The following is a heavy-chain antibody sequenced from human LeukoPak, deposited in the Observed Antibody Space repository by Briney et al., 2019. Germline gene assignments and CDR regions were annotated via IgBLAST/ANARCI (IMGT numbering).Heavy chain of an antibody. J-gene: IGHJ5*02. D-gene: IGHD3-3*01. CDR1: GGTFSSYA. V-gene: IGHV1-69*04. CDR2: IIPILGIA. CDR3: ARDSPLRFLEWLSNNWFDP. Sequence: SVKVSCKASGGTFSSYAISWVRQAPGQGLEWMGRIIPILGIANYAQKFQGRVTITADKSTSTAYMELGSLRSEDTAVYYCARDSPLRFLEWLSNNWFDPWGQGTLVTVSS.